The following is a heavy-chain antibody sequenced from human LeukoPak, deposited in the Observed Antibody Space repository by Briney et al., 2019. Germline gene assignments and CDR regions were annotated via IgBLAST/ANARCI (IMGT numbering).Heavy chain of an antibody. D-gene: IGHD6-19*01. CDR2: INPNSGGT. CDR1: GYTFTGYY. Sequence: PSVTVSCTASGYTFTGYYMHWVRQAPGQGLEWMGWINPNSGGTNYAQKFQGRVTMTRDTSISTAYMELSRLRSDDTAVYYCAVLYSSGWSPGGWFDPWGQGTLVTVS. V-gene: IGHV1-2*02. J-gene: IGHJ5*02. CDR3: AVLYSSGWSPGGWFDP.